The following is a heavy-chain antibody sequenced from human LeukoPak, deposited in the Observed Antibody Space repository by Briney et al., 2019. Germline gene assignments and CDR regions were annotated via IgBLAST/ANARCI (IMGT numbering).Heavy chain of an antibody. CDR3: ARGGVVVTDTLNDY. D-gene: IGHD2-21*02. V-gene: IGHV3-21*01. CDR2: ISSSSSYI. J-gene: IGHJ4*02. Sequence: GGSLRLSCAASGFTFSRYSMNWVRQAPGKGLEWVSSISSSSSYIYYADSVKGRFTISRDNAKNSLYLQMNSLRAEDTAVYYCARGGVVVTDTLNDYSGQGTLVTVSS. CDR1: GFTFSRYS.